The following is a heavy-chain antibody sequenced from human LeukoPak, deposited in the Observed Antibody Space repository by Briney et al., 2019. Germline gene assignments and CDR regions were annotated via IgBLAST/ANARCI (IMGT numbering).Heavy chain of an antibody. V-gene: IGHV4-4*07. Sequence: SETLSLTCTVSGGSISNSYWSWIRQPAGKGLEWIGRIYSSGSTNYKPSLKSRVTISVDTSKNQFSLKMKSVTAADTAVYYCARANNNSWYYYYGMDVWGQGTTVTVSS. CDR3: ARANNNSWYYYYGMDV. CDR1: GGSISNSY. CDR2: IYSSGST. D-gene: IGHD6-13*01. J-gene: IGHJ6*02.